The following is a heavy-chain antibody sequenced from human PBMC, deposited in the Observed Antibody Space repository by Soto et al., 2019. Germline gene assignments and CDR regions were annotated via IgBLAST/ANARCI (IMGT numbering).Heavy chain of an antibody. J-gene: IGHJ3*01. CDR2: IYPGDSDT. CDR1: GYSFAGYW. V-gene: IGHV5-51*01. D-gene: IGHD3-10*01. CDR3: ARLPGVRGVFDGFNV. Sequence: GESLKISCKGSGYSFAGYWIGWVRQMPGKGLDWMGVIYPGDSDTRYSPSFHGQVTISADKSISTAYLQWSSLKASDTAMYFCARLPGVRGVFDGFNVGGQGTMVTVS.